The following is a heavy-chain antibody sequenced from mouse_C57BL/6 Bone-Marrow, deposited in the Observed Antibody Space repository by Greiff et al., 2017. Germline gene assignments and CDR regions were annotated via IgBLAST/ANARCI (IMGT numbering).Heavy chain of an antibody. D-gene: IGHD1-1*01. CDR1: GFTFSSYG. CDR3: ARRPVVAMDY. J-gene: IGHJ4*01. V-gene: IGHV5-6*01. Sequence: EVHLVESGGDLVKPGGSLKLSCAASGFTFSSYGMSWVRQTPDKRLEWVATISSGGSYTYYPDSVKGRFTISRDNAKNTLYLQMSSLKSEDTAMYYCARRPVVAMDYWGQGTSVTVSS. CDR2: ISSGGSYT.